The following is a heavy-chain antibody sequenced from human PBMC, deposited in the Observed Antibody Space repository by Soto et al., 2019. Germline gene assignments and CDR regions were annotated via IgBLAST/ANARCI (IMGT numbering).Heavy chain of an antibody. Sequence: SETLSLTCTVSGGSISGYYWSWLRQPPGKGLEWIGYIYNIGSTNYNPSLKSRVTISIDTSKKQISLKLTSVTAADTAVYYCASAFGGWPPESWGQGTLVTVSS. D-gene: IGHD6-19*01. J-gene: IGHJ5*02. CDR3: ASAFGGWPPES. CDR2: IYNIGST. CDR1: GGSISGYY. V-gene: IGHV4-59*01.